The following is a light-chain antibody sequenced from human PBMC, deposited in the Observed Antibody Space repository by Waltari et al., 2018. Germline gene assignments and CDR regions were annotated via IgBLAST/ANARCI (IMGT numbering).Light chain of an antibody. V-gene: IGKV3-15*01. Sequence: EIVVTQSPATLSVSPGERATLSCRTSQTIDNNLAWYQQKPCQTPRLLIYGASTRAIGIPARFSGSGFGTEFTLTISSLQSEDFAVYFCQQYNNWLSVIFGQGTRLEI. CDR3: QQYNNWLSVI. CDR2: GAS. CDR1: QTIDNN. J-gene: IGKJ5*01.